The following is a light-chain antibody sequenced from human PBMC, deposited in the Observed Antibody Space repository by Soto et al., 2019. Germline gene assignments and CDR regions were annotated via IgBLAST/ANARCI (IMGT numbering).Light chain of an antibody. CDR1: QYINNY. CDR2: AAY. J-gene: IGKJ2*01. CDR3: QQSYSTPPYT. Sequence: DIQMTQSPSSLSTSVGDRVTITCRASQYINNYLNWYQQKPGKAPKLLIFAAYHLQSGVPSRFSGRGSGTDFTLTISSLQPEDFATYYCQQSYSTPPYTFGQGTKLDMK. V-gene: IGKV1-39*01.